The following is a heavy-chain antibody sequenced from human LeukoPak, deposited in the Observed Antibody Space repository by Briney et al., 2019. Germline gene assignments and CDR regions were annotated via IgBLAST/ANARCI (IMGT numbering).Heavy chain of an antibody. J-gene: IGHJ4*02. CDR3: ARHEGPYGDYVGY. V-gene: IGHV4-34*01. Sequence: SETLSLTCAVYGGSFSGYYWSWIRQPPGKGLEWIGEINHSGSTNYNPSLKSRVTISVDTSKNQFSLKLSSVTAADTAVYYCARHEGPYGDYVGYWGQGTLVTVSS. CDR2: INHSGST. D-gene: IGHD4-17*01. CDR1: GGSFSGYY.